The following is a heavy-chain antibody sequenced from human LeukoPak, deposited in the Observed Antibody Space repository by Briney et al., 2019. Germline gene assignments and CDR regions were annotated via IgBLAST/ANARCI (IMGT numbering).Heavy chain of an antibody. J-gene: IGHJ5*02. CDR1: GYTITSYY. D-gene: IGHD6-25*01. CDR3: AGRQRGLNWFDP. CDR2: VNPSGGST. Sequence: GASVKVSCKASGYTITSYYMHWGRQAPGQGLEWMGIVNPSGGSTSYAQEFQGRVTMTRDTSTSTVYMELSSLRSEDTAVYYCAGRQRGLNWFDPWGQGTLVTVSS. V-gene: IGHV1-46*01.